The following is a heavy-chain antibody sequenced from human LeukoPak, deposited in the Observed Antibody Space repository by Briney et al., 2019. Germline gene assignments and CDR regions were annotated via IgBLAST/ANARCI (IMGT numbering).Heavy chain of an antibody. CDR2: IGTAGDT. Sequence: GGSLRLSCAASGFTFSSYDMHWVRQATGKGLEWVSAIGTAGDTYYPGSAKGRFTISRENAKNSLYLQMNNLRAGDTAVYYCATVPRKHPYDFWKPLPNFDYWGQGTLVTVSS. V-gene: IGHV3-13*01. J-gene: IGHJ4*02. D-gene: IGHD3-3*01. CDR1: GFTFSSYD. CDR3: ATVPRKHPYDFWKPLPNFDY.